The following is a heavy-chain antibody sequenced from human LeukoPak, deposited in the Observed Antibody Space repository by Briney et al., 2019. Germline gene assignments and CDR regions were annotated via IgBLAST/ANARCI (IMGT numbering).Heavy chain of an antibody. Sequence: GGSLRLSCAASGFTFSSYAMSWVRQAPGKGLEWVSAISGSGGSTYYADSVKGRFTISRDNSKNTLYLQMNSLRAEDTAVYYCAKEPKGDYYDSSGYYLDYWGQGTLVTVSS. CDR3: AKEPKGDYYDSSGYYLDY. J-gene: IGHJ4*02. CDR1: GFTFSSYA. CDR2: ISGSGGST. V-gene: IGHV3-23*01. D-gene: IGHD3-22*01.